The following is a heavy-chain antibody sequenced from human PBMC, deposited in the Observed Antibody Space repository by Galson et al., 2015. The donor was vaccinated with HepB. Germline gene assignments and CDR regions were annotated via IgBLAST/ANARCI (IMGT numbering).Heavy chain of an antibody. V-gene: IGHV3-53*01. J-gene: IGHJ4*02. CDR2: IYSGGST. CDR1: GFTVSSNY. Sequence: SLRLSCAVSGFTVSSNYMSWVRQAPGKGLEWVSVIYSGGSTDYADSVRGRFTIPRDNSKNTLYLQMYSLRAEDTAVYYCARGYSRSWYSGLGYWGQGTLVTVSS. D-gene: IGHD6-13*01. CDR3: ARGYSRSWYSGLGY.